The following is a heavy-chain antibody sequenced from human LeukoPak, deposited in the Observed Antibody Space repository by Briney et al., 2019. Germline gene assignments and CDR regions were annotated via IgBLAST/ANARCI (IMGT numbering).Heavy chain of an antibody. D-gene: IGHD3-22*01. CDR3: ARAAYDSSGRYGMDV. V-gene: IGHV4-30-2*01. CDR1: GGSISSGGYS. CDR2: IYHSGST. J-gene: IGHJ6*02. Sequence: SETLSLTCTVSGGSISSGGYSWSWIRQPPGKGLEWIGYIYHSGSTYYNPSLKSRVTISVDRSKSQFSLKLSSVTAADTAVYYCARAAYDSSGRYGMDVWGQGTTVTVSS.